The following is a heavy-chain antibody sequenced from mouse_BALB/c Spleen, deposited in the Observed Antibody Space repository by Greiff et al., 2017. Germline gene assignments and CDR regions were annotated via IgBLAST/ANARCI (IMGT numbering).Heavy chain of an antibody. CDR3: ARRYDGNYDAMDY. CDR1: GFNIKDTY. J-gene: IGHJ4*01. Sequence: EVQLQQSGAELVKPGASVKLSCTASGFNIKDTYMHWVKQRPEQGLEWIGRIDPANGNTKYDPKFQGKATITADTSSNTAYLQLSSLTSEDTAVYYGARRYDGNYDAMDYWGQGTSGTVAS. D-gene: IGHD2-1*01. V-gene: IGHV14-3*02. CDR2: IDPANGNT.